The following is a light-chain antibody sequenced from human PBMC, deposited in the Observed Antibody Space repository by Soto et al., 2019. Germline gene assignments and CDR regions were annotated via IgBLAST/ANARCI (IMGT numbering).Light chain of an antibody. CDR1: SSDVGRYNY. CDR2: DVT. CDR3: CSYAGSYTSYV. J-gene: IGLJ1*01. Sequence: QSALTQPRSVSGSPGQPVTISCTGTSSDVGRYNYVSWYQQLPGKAPKVMIYDVTERPSGVPDRFSGSKSGNTASLTFSGLQAEDEADYYCCSYAGSYTSYVFGTGTKLTVL. V-gene: IGLV2-11*01.